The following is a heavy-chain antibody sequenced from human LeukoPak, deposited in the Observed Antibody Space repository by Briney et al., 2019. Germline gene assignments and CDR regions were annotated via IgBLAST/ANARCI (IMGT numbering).Heavy chain of an antibody. D-gene: IGHD3-9*01. CDR1: GGSFSGYY. CDR2: INHSGST. V-gene: IGHV4-34*01. CDR3: ARSPRYDILTANHYFDY. Sequence: PSETLSLTCAVYGGSFSGYYWSWIRQPPGKGLEWIGEINHSGSTNYNPSLKSRVTISVDTSKNQFSLKLSSVTAADTAVYYCARSPRYDILTANHYFDYWGQGTPVTVSS. J-gene: IGHJ4*02.